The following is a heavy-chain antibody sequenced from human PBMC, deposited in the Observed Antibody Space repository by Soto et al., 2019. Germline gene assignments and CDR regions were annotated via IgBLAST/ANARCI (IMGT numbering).Heavy chain of an antibody. Sequence: GESLKISCKGSGYSFTSYWIGWVRQMPGKALEWMGIIYPGDSDTRYSPSFQGQVTISADKSISTAYLQWSSLKASDTAMYYCARHPIVVVPAAMGPHAFGIWGQGXMVTVSS. CDR1: GYSFTSYW. CDR3: ARHPIVVVPAAMGPHAFGI. J-gene: IGHJ3*02. CDR2: IYPGDSDT. D-gene: IGHD2-2*01. V-gene: IGHV5-51*01.